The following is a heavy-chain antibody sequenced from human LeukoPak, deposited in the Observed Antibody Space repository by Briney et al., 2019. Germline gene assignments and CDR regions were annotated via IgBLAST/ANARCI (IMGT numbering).Heavy chain of an antibody. J-gene: IGHJ4*02. D-gene: IGHD5-24*01. CDR2: INPNSGGT. V-gene: IGHV1-2*02. CDR3: ARIGYNHYFDY. CDR1: GDTFTDYY. Sequence: ASVKVPCKASGDTFTDYYLHWVRQAPGQGLEWMGWINPNSGGTNYAQTFQGRVTMTRDTSITTAYMELSRLRSDDTAVYFCARIGYNHYFDYWGQGTLVTVSS.